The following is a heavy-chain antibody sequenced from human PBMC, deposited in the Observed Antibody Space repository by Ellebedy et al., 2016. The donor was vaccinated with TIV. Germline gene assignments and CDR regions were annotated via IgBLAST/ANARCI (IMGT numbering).Heavy chain of an antibody. CDR2: IRATGDST. D-gene: IGHD3-10*01. Sequence: PGGSLRLSCTVSGFTFSSYAMGWVRQAPGGGLEWVSPIRATGDSTYYAESVEGRFTISRDNFNNTLYLQMNSLRVEDTAVYYCAKFRGVSWFGDFTDYWGQGTLVTVSS. CDR3: AKFRGVSWFGDFTDY. J-gene: IGHJ4*02. CDR1: GFTFSSYA. V-gene: IGHV3-23*01.